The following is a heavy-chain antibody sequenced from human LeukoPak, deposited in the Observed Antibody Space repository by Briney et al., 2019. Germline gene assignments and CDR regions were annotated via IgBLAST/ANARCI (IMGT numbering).Heavy chain of an antibody. V-gene: IGHV4-30-4*01. CDR3: ARGDGYNLGTFDS. CDR1: GGSFGNGDYY. J-gene: IGHJ4*02. CDR2: IYFSGTT. Sequence: SETLSLTCTVSGGSFGNGDYYWTWIRQPPGKGLEWIGYIYFSGTTYYNSSLKSRVTISIDPSKNQFSLKVTSVTAADTAVYYCARGDGYNLGTFDSWGQGTLVTVSS. D-gene: IGHD5-24*01.